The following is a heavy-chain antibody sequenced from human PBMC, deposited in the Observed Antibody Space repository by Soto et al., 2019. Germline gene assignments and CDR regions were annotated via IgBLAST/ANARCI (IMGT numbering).Heavy chain of an antibody. CDR3: ARAQLGRFLEWLFGFDY. CDR2: IIPIFGTA. CDR1: GGTFSSYA. D-gene: IGHD3-3*01. Sequence: SVKVSCKASGGTFSSYAISWVRQAPGQGLEWMGGIIPIFGTANYAQKFQGRVTITADKSTSTAYMELSSLRSEDTAVYYCARAQLGRFLEWLFGFDYWGQGNLVNVSS. V-gene: IGHV1-69*06. J-gene: IGHJ4*02.